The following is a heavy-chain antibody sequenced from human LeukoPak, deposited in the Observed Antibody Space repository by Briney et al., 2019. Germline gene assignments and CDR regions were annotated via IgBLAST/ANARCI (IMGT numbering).Heavy chain of an antibody. V-gene: IGHV3-30-3*01. CDR1: GFTFSTHA. CDR3: ARDYCSGGSCYSIPGY. D-gene: IGHD2-15*01. Sequence: PGGSLRLSCAASGFTFSTHAMHWVRQAPGKGLEWVAVISYDGSNKYYADSVKGRFTISRDNSKNALYLQMNSLRAEDTAVYYCARDYCSGGSCYSIPGYWGQGTLVTVSS. J-gene: IGHJ4*02. CDR2: ISYDGSNK.